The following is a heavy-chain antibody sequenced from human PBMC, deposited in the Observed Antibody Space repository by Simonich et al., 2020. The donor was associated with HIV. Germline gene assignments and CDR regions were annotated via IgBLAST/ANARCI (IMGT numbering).Heavy chain of an antibody. CDR3: ARHRPSGNYLYEVDYFDF. Sequence: QVQLQQWGAGLLKPSETLSLTCAVYGGSFSGHYWSWLRKPPGKGGEWVGEISHVGKTNTNPSLKSRVTISVDTSKKQIALRLSSVTAADTALYYCARHRPSGNYLYEVDYFDFWGQGTLVTVSS. V-gene: IGHV4-34*02. D-gene: IGHD1-26*01. CDR2: ISHVGKT. J-gene: IGHJ4*02. CDR1: GGSFSGHY.